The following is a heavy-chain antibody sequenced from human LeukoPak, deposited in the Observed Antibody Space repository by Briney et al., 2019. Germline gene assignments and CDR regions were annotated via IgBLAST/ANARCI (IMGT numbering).Heavy chain of an antibody. Sequence: SETLSLACTVSGGSISSSSYYWGWIRQPPGKGLEWIGSIYYSGSTYYNPSLKSRVTISVDTSKNQFSLKLSSVTAADTAVYYCARRPTLGTYYYYYGMDVWGQGTTVTVSS. CDR1: GGSISSSSYY. V-gene: IGHV4-39*07. CDR2: IYYSGST. CDR3: ARRPTLGTYYYYYGMDV. D-gene: IGHD7-27*01. J-gene: IGHJ6*02.